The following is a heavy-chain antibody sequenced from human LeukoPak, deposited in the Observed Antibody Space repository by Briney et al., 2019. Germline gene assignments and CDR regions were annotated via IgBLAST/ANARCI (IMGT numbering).Heavy chain of an antibody. CDR2: ISGSGDST. CDR1: GFTFSSYA. J-gene: IGHJ4*02. Sequence: GGSLGLSCAASGFTFSSYAMSWVRQAPGKGLEWVSAISGSGDSTYYADAVKGRFTISRDNSKNTLYLQMNSLRAEDTAIYYCAKEGNGEYYFDYWGQGTLVTVSS. V-gene: IGHV3-23*01. D-gene: IGHD4-17*01. CDR3: AKEGNGEYYFDY.